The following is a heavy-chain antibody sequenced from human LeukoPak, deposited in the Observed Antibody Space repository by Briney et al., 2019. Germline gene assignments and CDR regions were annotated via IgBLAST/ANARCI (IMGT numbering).Heavy chain of an antibody. J-gene: IGHJ4*02. V-gene: IGHV4-59*08. Sequence: PSETLSLTCTVSGGSINNYYWSWIRQPPGKGLEWIGHISYSGSTNYNPSLESRVTLSLDTSKNQFSLKLNSVTAADTAVYYCATTARSLHWDFWGQGTLVTVSS. CDR1: GGSINNYY. D-gene: IGHD5-24*01. CDR3: ATTARSLHWDF. CDR2: ISYSGST.